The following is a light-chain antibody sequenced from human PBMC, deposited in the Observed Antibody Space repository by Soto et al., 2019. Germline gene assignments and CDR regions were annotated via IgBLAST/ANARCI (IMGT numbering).Light chain of an antibody. CDR2: SNN. J-gene: IGLJ2*01. V-gene: IGLV1-44*01. Sequence: QSVLPQPPSASGTPGQRVTLSCSGSSSNIGSNTVNWYQQLPGPAPKLLIYSNNQRPSGVTDRFSGSKSGTSASLAISGLQSEDEADYDCAAWDDSLNGLVFGGGTKLTV. CDR3: AAWDDSLNGLV. CDR1: SSNIGSNT.